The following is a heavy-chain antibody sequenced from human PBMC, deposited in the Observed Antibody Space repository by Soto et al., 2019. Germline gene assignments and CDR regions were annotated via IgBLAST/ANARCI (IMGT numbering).Heavy chain of an antibody. J-gene: IGHJ4*02. D-gene: IGHD6-13*01. CDR3: ARRISASSSWYGDYFDY. Sequence: ETLSLTCTVSGGSISSYYWSWIRQPPGKGLEWIGYIYYSGSTNYNPSLKSRVTISVDTSKNQFSLKLSSVTAADTAVYYCARRISASSSWYGDYFDYWGQGTLVTVSS. CDR1: GGSISSYY. CDR2: IYYSGST. V-gene: IGHV4-59*08.